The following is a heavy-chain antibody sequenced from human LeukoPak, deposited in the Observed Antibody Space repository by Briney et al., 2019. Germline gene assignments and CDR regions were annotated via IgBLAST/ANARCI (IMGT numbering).Heavy chain of an antibody. CDR1: GFTFSDYY. D-gene: IGHD6-19*01. CDR3: ARESESSGFDY. Sequence: GGSPRLSCAASGFTFSDYYMSWIRQAPGKGLEWVSYISSSSSYTNYADSVKGRFTISRDNAKNSLYLQMNSLRAEDTAVYYCARESESSGFDYWGQGTLVTVSS. CDR2: ISSSSSYT. V-gene: IGHV3-11*06. J-gene: IGHJ4*02.